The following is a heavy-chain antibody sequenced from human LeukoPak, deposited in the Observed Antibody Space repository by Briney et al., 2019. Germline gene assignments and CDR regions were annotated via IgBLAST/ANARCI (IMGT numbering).Heavy chain of an antibody. V-gene: IGHV1-2*02. CDR1: GYTFTSYY. CDR3: ARAIAVAGKAGAFDI. CDR2: INPNSGGT. Sequence: ASVKVSCKASGYTFTSYYMHWVRQAPGQGLEWMGWINPNSGGTNYAQKFQGRVTMTRDTSISTAYMELSRLRSDDTAVYYCARAIAVAGKAGAFDIWGQGTMVTVSS. D-gene: IGHD6-19*01. J-gene: IGHJ3*02.